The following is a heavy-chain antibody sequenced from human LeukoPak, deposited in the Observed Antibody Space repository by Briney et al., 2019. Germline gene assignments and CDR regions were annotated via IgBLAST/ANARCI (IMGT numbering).Heavy chain of an antibody. CDR1: GFTFSSYW. J-gene: IGHJ4*02. CDR2: IKQDGSEK. CDR3: ARDSGETYYDILTGYQY. V-gene: IGHV3-7*01. Sequence: GGSLRLSCAASGFTFSSYWMSWVRQAPGKGLEWVANIKQDGSEKYYVDSVKGRFTISRDNAKNSLYLQMNSLRAEDTAVYYCARDSGETYYDILTGYQYWGQGNLVTVSS. D-gene: IGHD3-9*01.